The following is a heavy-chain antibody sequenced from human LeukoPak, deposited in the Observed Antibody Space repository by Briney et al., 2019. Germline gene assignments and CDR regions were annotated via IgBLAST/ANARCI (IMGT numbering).Heavy chain of an antibody. CDR1: GVSLSSGSYY. Sequence: PGSLPPTCTVSGVSLSSGSYYWGWISHPPGKWLEWGGSIYYSGSTYYNPSLKSRVTISVDTSKNQFSLKLSSVTAADTAVYYCARPKGIAAAGTYFDYWGQGTLVTVSS. CDR3: ARPKGIAAAGTYFDY. D-gene: IGHD6-13*01. J-gene: IGHJ4*02. V-gene: IGHV4-39*01. CDR2: IYYSGST.